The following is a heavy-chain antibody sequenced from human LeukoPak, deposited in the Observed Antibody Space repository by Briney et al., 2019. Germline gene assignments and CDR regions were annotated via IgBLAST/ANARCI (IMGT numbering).Heavy chain of an antibody. D-gene: IGHD3-10*01. CDR2: INHSGST. V-gene: IGHV4-34*01. Sequence: PSETLSLTCAVYGGSFSGYYWSWIRQPPGKGLEWIGEINHSGSTNYNPSLKSRVTISVDTSKNQFSLKLSSVTAADTAVYYCARVRYYYGSGSYGIWGQGTLVTVSS. CDR3: ARVRYYYGSGSYGI. J-gene: IGHJ4*02. CDR1: GGSFSGYY.